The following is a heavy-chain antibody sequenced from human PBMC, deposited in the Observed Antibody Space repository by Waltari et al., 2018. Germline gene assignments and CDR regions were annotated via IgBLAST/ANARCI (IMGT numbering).Heavy chain of an antibody. CDR1: GDSVSTNSAT. J-gene: IGHJ3*02. V-gene: IGHV6-1*01. Sequence: QVQLQQSGPGLVKPSQTLSLTCAISGDSVSTNSATWNWIRQSPSRCLEWLGSTYYRSKWFNDYAVSVRSRMTINPDTSKNHFSLQLNSVTPEDTAVYYCARAWLRAFDIWGQGTTIIVSS. CDR3: ARAWLRAFDI. CDR2: TYYRSKWFN. D-gene: IGHD6-19*01.